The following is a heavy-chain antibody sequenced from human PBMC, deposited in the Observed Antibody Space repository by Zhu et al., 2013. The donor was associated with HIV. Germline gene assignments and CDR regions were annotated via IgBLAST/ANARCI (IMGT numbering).Heavy chain of an antibody. Sequence: QVQLVQSGAEVKKPGSSVKVSCKASGGTFSSYAISWVRQAPGQGLEWMGGIIPIFGTANYAQKFQGRVTITADKSTSTAYMELSSLRSEDTAVYYCATTGIAVADSAEYFQHWGQGTLVTVSS. D-gene: IGHD6-19*01. CDR3: ATTGIAVADSAEYFQH. V-gene: IGHV1-69*06. J-gene: IGHJ1*01. CDR2: IIPIFGTA. CDR1: GGTFSSYA.